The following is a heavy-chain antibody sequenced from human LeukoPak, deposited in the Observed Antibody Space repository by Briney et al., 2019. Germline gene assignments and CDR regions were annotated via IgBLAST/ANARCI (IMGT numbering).Heavy chain of an antibody. D-gene: IGHD4-23*01. CDR1: GITLSNHG. V-gene: IGHV3-7*01. Sequence: QTGGSLRLSCAVSGITLSNHGMSWVRQAPGKGLEWVANINLDESAKRYVNSVKGRFTISRDNAKNSLYLQMNSLRAEDTAVYYCAKYGGNSGMAFDIWGQGTVVTVSS. CDR2: INLDESAK. J-gene: IGHJ3*02. CDR3: AKYGGNSGMAFDI.